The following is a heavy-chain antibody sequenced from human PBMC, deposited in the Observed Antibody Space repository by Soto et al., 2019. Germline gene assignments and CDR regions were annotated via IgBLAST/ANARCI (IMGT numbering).Heavy chain of an antibody. CDR3: ASRRNYDSSGYGVDYYGMDV. J-gene: IGHJ6*02. CDR2: IDPSDSYT. D-gene: IGHD3-22*01. Sequence: GESLKISCKGSGYSFTSYWISWVRQMPGKGLEWMGRIDPSDSYTNYSPSFQGHVTISADKSISTAYLQWSSLKASDTAMYYCASRRNYDSSGYGVDYYGMDVWGQGTTVTVSS. V-gene: IGHV5-10-1*01. CDR1: GYSFTSYW.